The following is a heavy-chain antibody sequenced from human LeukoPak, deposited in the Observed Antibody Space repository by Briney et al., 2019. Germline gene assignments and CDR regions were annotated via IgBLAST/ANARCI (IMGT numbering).Heavy chain of an antibody. J-gene: IGHJ4*02. CDR3: ARSTGSTMFIDY. D-gene: IGHD3-10*02. CDR2: IYYSGNT. Sequence: NPSETLSLTCTVSGGSISPYYWSWIRQPPGKGLEWLGYIYYSGNTDYNPSLKSRVAISVDTSKNQFSLKLSSETAADTAVYYCARSTGSTMFIDYWGQGTLVTVSS. V-gene: IGHV4-59*01. CDR1: GGSISPYY.